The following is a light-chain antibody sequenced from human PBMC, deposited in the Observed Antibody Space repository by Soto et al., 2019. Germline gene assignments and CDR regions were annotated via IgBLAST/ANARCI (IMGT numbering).Light chain of an antibody. Sequence: DIVLTQSPGTLSASPGERVTLSCRASQSISSSYLAWYQQRPGQAPRLLIFGASYRATGIPDRFSGSGSGTDFTLTISKLEPEDFAVYYCQQYNSSPPEFTFGPGTKVDSK. V-gene: IGKV3-20*01. CDR2: GAS. CDR1: QSISSSY. J-gene: IGKJ3*01. CDR3: QQYNSSPPEFT.